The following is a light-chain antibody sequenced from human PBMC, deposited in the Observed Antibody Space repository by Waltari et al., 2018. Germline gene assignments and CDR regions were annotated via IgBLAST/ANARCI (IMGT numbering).Light chain of an antibody. CDR3: ATWDDSPTGRWV. Sequence: HSALTQPPSPSGTPGCKVTSPRPGSQSSVRDNAVKSSHHVQGRPPNLVIIRNDQRPSGGLHGFTACKTGTSASLAISSLESEDEGDYYCATWDDSPTGRWVFGGGTRVTVL. V-gene: IGLV1-44*01. J-gene: IGLJ3*02. CDR1: QSSVRDNA. CDR2: RND.